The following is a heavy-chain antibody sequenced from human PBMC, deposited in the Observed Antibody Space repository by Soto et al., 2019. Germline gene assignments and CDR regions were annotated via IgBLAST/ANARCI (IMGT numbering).Heavy chain of an antibody. J-gene: IGHJ4*02. D-gene: IGHD3-16*02. CDR3: VRGGNYVWGSYQD. V-gene: IGHV3-74*01. CDR1: GFTFRNYW. CDR2: INGDGSIT. Sequence: VQLVESGGGLGQPGGSLRLSCAASGFTFRNYWMYWVRQAPGKGLVWVSHINGDGSITAYADSVRGRFTISRDDAKNTLFLQMNSLRPEDTAVYYCVRGGNYVWGSYQDWGQGTLVTVSS.